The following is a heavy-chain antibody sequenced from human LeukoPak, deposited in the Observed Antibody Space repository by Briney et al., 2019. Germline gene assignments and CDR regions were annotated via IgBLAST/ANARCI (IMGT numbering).Heavy chain of an antibody. CDR2: VKQDGNEK. CDR1: GFTLSSFW. Sequence: GGSLRLSCAASGFTLSSFWMSWVRQAPGKGLEWVANVKQDGNEKYYADSVKGQFTISRDNAKNSLYLQMNSLRAEDTAVYYCATIKVRANNYDTDGFEYWGQGTLVTVSS. CDR3: ATIKVRANNYDTDGFEY. D-gene: IGHD3-10*01. V-gene: IGHV3-7*05. J-gene: IGHJ4*02.